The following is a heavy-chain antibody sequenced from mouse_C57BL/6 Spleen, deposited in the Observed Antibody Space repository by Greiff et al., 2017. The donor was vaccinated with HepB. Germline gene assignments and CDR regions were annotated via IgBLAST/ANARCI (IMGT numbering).Heavy chain of an antibody. CDR1: GYTFTSYW. V-gene: IGHV1-61*01. Sequence: QVQLQQPGAELVRPGSSVKLSCRASGYTFTSYWMDWVKQRPGQGLEWIGNIYPSDSETHYNQKFKDKATLTVDKSSSTAYMQLSSLTSEDSAVYYCARYSTVVDLYFDYWGQGTTLTVSS. CDR2: IYPSDSET. J-gene: IGHJ2*01. D-gene: IGHD1-1*01. CDR3: ARYSTVVDLYFDY.